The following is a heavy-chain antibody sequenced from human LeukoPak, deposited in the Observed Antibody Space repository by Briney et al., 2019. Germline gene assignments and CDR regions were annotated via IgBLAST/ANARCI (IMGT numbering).Heavy chain of an antibody. CDR2: ISWNSRKM. D-gene: IGHD6-6*01. CDR1: GFTFDDYA. J-gene: IGHJ6*03. Sequence: PGGSLRLSCAASGFTFDDYAMHWVRQAPGKGLEWVSGISWNSRKMDYADSVRGRFTISRDNDKNSVYLQMNSLTAEDTALYYCGKDTSSSSSFFYLDVWGKGTAVTVSS. CDR3: GKDTSSSSSFFYLDV. V-gene: IGHV3-9*01.